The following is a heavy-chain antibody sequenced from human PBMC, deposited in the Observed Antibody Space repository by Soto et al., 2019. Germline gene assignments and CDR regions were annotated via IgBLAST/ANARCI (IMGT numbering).Heavy chain of an antibody. CDR3: ARESDRVAAFDY. D-gene: IGHD6-19*01. Sequence: GESLKISCAASGFTFSSYWMHWVRQAPGKGLVWVSRINSDGSSTSYADSVKGRFTISRDNAKNTLYLQMNSLRAEDTAVYYCARESDRVAAFDYWGQGTLVTVSS. J-gene: IGHJ4*02. CDR2: INSDGSST. V-gene: IGHV3-74*01. CDR1: GFTFSSYW.